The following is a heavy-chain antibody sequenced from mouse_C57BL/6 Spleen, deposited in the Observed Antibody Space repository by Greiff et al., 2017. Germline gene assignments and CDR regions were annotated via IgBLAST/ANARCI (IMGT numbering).Heavy chain of an antibody. Sequence: QVQLQQPGPELVRPGSSVKLSCKASGYTFTSYWMHWVKQRPIQGLEWIGNIDPSDSETHYNQKFKDKATLTVDKSSSTAYMQLSSLTSEDSAVXYCARSPTIVTTGGFAYWGQGTLVTVSA. CDR1: GYTFTSYW. CDR3: ARSPTIVTTGGFAY. V-gene: IGHV1-52*01. J-gene: IGHJ3*01. D-gene: IGHD2-5*01. CDR2: IDPSDSET.